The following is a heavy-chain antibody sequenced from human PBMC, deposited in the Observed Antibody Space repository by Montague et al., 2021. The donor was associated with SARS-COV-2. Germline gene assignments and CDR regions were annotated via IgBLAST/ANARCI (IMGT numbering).Heavy chain of an antibody. Sequence: SETLSLTCAVHGTSFSGYYWNWIRQPPGKGLEWIGEINHGGSTKYSPSLKSRLTISADTSKNQFSLKLTSVAAADTAVYCCARLRDGVVPSPILGVGPYYSYYCMDVWGKGTTVTVS. J-gene: IGHJ6*03. V-gene: IGHV4-34*01. CDR1: GTSFSGYY. CDR2: INHGGST. CDR3: ARLRDGVVPSPILGVGPYYSYYCMDV. D-gene: IGHD3-10*01.